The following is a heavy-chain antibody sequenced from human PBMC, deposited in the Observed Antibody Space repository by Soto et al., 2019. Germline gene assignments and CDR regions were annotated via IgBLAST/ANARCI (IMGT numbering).Heavy chain of an antibody. CDR3: ARLDSSSLVFDY. CDR1: GGSISSYY. J-gene: IGHJ4*02. Sequence: SETLSLTCTVSGGSISSYYWSWIQQPPGKGLEWIGYIYYSGSTNYNPSLKSRVTISVDTSKNQFSLKLSSVTAADTAVYYCARLDSSSLVFDYWGQGTLVTVSS. V-gene: IGHV4-59*08. CDR2: IYYSGST. D-gene: IGHD6-6*01.